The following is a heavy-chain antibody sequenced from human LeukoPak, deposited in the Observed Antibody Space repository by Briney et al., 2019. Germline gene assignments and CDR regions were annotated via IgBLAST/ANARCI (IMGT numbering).Heavy chain of an antibody. CDR3: ARVASASASSYIDY. CDR1: GIIFSSYY. D-gene: IGHD3-10*01. V-gene: IGHV3-48*02. J-gene: IGHJ4*02. Sequence: GGSPRLSCAASGIIFSSYYMNWVRQAPGKGLELVSYISTSGGTIYYADSVKGRFTISRDNAKNSLYLQMNSLRDEDTAVYYCARVASASASSYIDYWGQGTLVTVSS. CDR2: ISTSGGTI.